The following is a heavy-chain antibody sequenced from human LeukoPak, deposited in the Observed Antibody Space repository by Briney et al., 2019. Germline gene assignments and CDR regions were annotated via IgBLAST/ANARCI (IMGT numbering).Heavy chain of an antibody. J-gene: IGHJ4*02. CDR3: AIVVDPGISPHKYYFDY. Sequence: ASVKVSCKTSGYTFTAYYMHWVRQAPGQGLEWMGWINPNSGATNYAQKFQGRVTMTRDTSISTAYMELSSLRSDDTAVYYCAIVVDPGISPHKYYFDYWGQGTLVTVSS. CDR2: INPNSGAT. CDR1: GYTFTAYY. V-gene: IGHV1-2*02. D-gene: IGHD1-14*01.